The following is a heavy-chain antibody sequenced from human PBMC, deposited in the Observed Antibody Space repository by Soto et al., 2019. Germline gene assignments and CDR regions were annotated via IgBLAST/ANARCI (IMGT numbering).Heavy chain of an antibody. CDR1: GFTFNSYG. V-gene: IGHV3-33*01. CDR2: IWYDGSNK. J-gene: IGHJ4*02. CDR3: AIDRPSSRVDF. D-gene: IGHD6-6*01. Sequence: GGSLRLSCAASGFTFNSYGMHWVRQAPGKGLEWVAVIWYDGSNKYYGDSVKGRFTISRDNSKNTLSLQMNSLRAEDAAVYYSAIDRPSSRVDFWVRGTLVIGS.